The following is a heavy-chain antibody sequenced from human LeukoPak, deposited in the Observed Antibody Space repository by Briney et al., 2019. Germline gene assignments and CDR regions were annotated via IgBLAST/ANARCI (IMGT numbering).Heavy chain of an antibody. CDR3: ARDRSSSWTGENWFDP. CDR1: GASLSGFSRF. J-gene: IGHJ5*02. CDR2: IHGTGNT. D-gene: IGHD6-13*01. V-gene: IGHV4-31*03. Sequence: SETLSLTCTVSGASLSGFSRFWGWIRQRPGKGLEWIGYIHGTGNTYCNSSLQSRLSMSIDTSKSQFSLNLRSVTAADTAVYYCARDRSSSWTGENWFDPWGQGTLVTVSS.